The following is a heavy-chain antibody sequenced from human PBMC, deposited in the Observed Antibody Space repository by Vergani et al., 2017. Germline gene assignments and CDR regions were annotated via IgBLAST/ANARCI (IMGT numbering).Heavy chain of an antibody. Sequence: VQLVESGGGVVQPGRSLRLSCAASGFTFSSYSMNWVRQAPGKGLEWVSSISSSSSYIYYADSVKGRFTISRDNAKNSLYLQMNSLRAEDTAVYYCARALLGYCSSTSCHAEGGLAYWGQGTLVTVSS. CDR1: GFTFSSYS. J-gene: IGHJ4*02. CDR2: ISSSSSYI. D-gene: IGHD2-2*01. V-gene: IGHV3-21*01. CDR3: ARALLGYCSSTSCHAEGGLAY.